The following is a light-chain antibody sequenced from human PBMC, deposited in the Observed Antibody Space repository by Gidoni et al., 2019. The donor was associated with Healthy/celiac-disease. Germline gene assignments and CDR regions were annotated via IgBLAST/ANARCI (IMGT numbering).Light chain of an antibody. CDR2: DVS. Sequence: QSALTPPRSVSGSPGPSVTISCTGTSSDVGGSNYISCYQQHPGKAPNLMLYDVSKRTSGVPDPFPCSKSGTTASLTISGLQAEAEADYYCCSYAGSYTYVVFGGGTKLTVL. CDR3: CSYAGSYTYVV. CDR1: SSDVGGSNY. J-gene: IGLJ2*01. V-gene: IGLV2-11*01.